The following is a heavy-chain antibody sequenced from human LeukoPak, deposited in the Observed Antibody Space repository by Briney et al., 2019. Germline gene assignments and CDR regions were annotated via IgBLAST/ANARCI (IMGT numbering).Heavy chain of an antibody. D-gene: IGHD6-13*01. V-gene: IGHV4-39*01. CDR1: GGSISSSSYY. CDR3: ARHGRIAAVEAFDI. CDR2: IYYSGST. J-gene: IGHJ3*02. Sequence: PSETLSLTCTVSGGSISSSSYYWGWIRQPPGKGLEWLGSIYYSGSTYYNPSLKSRVTISVDTSKNQFSLKLSSVTAADTAVYYCARHGRIAAVEAFDIWGQGTMVTVSS.